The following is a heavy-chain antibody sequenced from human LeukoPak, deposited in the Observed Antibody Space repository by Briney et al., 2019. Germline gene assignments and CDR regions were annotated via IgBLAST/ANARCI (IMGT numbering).Heavy chain of an antibody. Sequence: GGSLRLSCAASGFTFSDYYMSWIRQAPGKGLEWASYISSSGSTIYYADSVKGRFTISRDNAKNSLYLQMNSLRAEDTAVYYCARDLTVTTSWFDPWGQGTLVTVSS. J-gene: IGHJ5*02. D-gene: IGHD4-11*01. CDR2: ISSSGSTI. CDR1: GFTFSDYY. V-gene: IGHV3-11*01. CDR3: ARDLTVTTSWFDP.